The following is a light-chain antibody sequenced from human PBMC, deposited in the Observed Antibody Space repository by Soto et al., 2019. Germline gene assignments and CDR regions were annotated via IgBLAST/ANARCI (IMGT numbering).Light chain of an antibody. V-gene: IGLV1-51*01. J-gene: IGLJ2*01. CDR3: GTWDSSLSAV. Sequence: QSVLTQPTSVSAAPGQKVTISCSGSSSNIGNNYVSWYQQLPGTAPKLLIYDNNKQPSGIPDRFSGSKSGTSATLGITGLQTGDEADYYCGTWDSSLSAVFGGGTKLTVL. CDR2: DNN. CDR1: SSNIGNNY.